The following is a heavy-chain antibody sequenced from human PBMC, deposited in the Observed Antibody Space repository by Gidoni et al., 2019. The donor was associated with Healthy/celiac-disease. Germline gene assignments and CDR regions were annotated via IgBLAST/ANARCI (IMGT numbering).Heavy chain of an antibody. V-gene: IGHV3-23*01. CDR1: GFPFSSYA. CDR3: AKFNTIYYYYYGMDV. Sequence: EVQLLESGGGLVQPGGSLRLSCAASGFPFSSYAMGWVRQAPGKGLEWVSAISGSGGSTYYADSVKGRFTISRDNSKNTLYLQMNSLRAEDTAVYYCAKFNTIYYYYYGMDVWGQGTTVTVSS. J-gene: IGHJ6*02. D-gene: IGHD3-3*01. CDR2: ISGSGGST.